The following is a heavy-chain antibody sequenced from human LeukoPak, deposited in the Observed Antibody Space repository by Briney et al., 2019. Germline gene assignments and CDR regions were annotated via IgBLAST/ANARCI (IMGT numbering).Heavy chain of an antibody. CDR2: IYTSGST. Sequence: PSETLSLTCTVSGGSISSYYWSWIRQPAGKGLEWIGRIYTSGSTNYNPSLKSRVTMSVGTSKNQFSLQLSSVTAADTAVYYCARVGSGSYWGYFDYWGQGTLVTVSS. J-gene: IGHJ4*02. CDR3: ARVGSGSYWGYFDY. V-gene: IGHV4-4*07. D-gene: IGHD3-10*01. CDR1: GGSISSYY.